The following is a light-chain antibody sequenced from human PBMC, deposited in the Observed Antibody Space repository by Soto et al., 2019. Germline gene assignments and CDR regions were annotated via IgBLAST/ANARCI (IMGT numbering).Light chain of an antibody. Sequence: QSALTQPPSASGSPGQSVTISCTGTPSDVGASNYVSWYQQHPGKAPKLMISEVSKRPSGVPDRFSGSKSGNTASLTVSGLQAEDEADYYCSSRAGTKNMVFGAGTKVTVL. CDR2: EVS. CDR1: PSDVGASNY. V-gene: IGLV2-8*01. J-gene: IGLJ2*01. CDR3: SSRAGTKNMV.